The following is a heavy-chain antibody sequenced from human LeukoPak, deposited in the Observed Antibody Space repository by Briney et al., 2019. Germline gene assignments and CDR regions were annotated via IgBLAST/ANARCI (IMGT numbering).Heavy chain of an antibody. Sequence: PGRSQRLSCAASGFTFSSYGMHWVRQAPGKGLEWVAVIWYDGSNKYYADSVKGRFTISRDNSKNTLYLQMNSLRAEDTAVYYCAKGRYDSSGYFLALFDYWGQGTLVTVSS. CDR1: GFTFSSYG. J-gene: IGHJ4*02. CDR2: IWYDGSNK. CDR3: AKGRYDSSGYFLALFDY. D-gene: IGHD3-22*01. V-gene: IGHV3-33*06.